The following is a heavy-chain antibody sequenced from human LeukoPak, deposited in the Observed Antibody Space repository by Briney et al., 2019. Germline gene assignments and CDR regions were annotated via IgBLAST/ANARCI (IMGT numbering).Heavy chain of an antibody. Sequence: PSETLSLTCTLSGGSISSYYWSWIRQPPGKGLEWIGYIYYSGSTNYNPSLKSRVTISVDTSKNQFSLKLSSVTAADTAVYYCARRAFDYFDYWGQGTLVTVSS. CDR1: GGSISSYY. V-gene: IGHV4-59*08. CDR2: IYYSGST. J-gene: IGHJ4*02. CDR3: ARRAFDYFDY.